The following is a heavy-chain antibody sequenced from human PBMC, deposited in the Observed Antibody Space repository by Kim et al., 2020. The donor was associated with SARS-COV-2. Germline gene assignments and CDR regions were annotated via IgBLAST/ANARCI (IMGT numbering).Heavy chain of an antibody. D-gene: IGHD2-15*01. CDR2: IYPGDSDT. J-gene: IGHJ3*02. V-gene: IGHV5-51*01. CDR3: AITGVVVAATPDAFDI. CDR1: GYSFTSYW. Sequence: GESLKISCKGSGYSFTSYWIGWVRQMPGKGLEWMGIIYPGDSDTRYSPSFQGQVTISADKSISTAYLQWSSLKASDTAMYYCAITGVVVAATPDAFDIWGQGTMVTVSS.